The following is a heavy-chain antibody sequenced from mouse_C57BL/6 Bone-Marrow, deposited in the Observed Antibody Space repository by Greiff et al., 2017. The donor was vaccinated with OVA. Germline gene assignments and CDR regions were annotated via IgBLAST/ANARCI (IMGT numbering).Heavy chain of an antibody. J-gene: IGHJ3*01. Sequence: VQLQQSGPELVKPGASVKISCKASGYSFTGYSMHWVKQSHGNILDWIGYIYPYNGVSSYNQKFKGKATLTVDKSSSTAYMGLRSLTSEDSAVYYCASDYYGSSWTAWFAYWGQGTLVTVSA. CDR2: IYPYNGVS. D-gene: IGHD1-1*01. V-gene: IGHV1-31*01. CDR3: ASDYYGSSWTAWFAY. CDR1: GYSFTGYS.